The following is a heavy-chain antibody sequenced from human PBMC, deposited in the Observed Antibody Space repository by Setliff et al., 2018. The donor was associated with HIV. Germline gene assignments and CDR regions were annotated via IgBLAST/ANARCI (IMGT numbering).Heavy chain of an antibody. V-gene: IGHV4-59*11. Sequence: KPSETLSLTCTVSGGSISSHYWSWIRQPPGKGLEWIGSIYYSGSINYNPSLKSRVSISVDTSKKQFSLTLSSVTAADTAVYYCARFFAGDFDYWGQGTLVTVSS. CDR2: IYYSGSI. CDR3: ARFFAGDFDY. D-gene: IGHD3-3*01. CDR1: GGSISSHY. J-gene: IGHJ4*02.